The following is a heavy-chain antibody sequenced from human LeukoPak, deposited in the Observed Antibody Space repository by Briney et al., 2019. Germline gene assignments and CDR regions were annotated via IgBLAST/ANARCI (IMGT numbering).Heavy chain of an antibody. V-gene: IGHV4-59*08. J-gene: IGHJ4*02. CDR3: ARHGGGNSIYYLDY. D-gene: IGHD4-23*01. CDR2: IYYSGST. CDR1: GGSISTYY. Sequence: SETLSLTCTVSGGSISTYYWSWIPQPPGKGLEWMGYIYYSGSTNYNPSLNSRVTMSADTSKNQFSLRLNSVTAADTAVYYCARHGGGNSIYYLDYWGQGALVTVSS.